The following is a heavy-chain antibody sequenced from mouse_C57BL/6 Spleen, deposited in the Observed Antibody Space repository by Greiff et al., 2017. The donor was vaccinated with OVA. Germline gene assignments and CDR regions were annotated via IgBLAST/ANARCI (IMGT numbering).Heavy chain of an antibody. J-gene: IGHJ3*01. Sequence: QVQLQQPGAELVMPGASVKLSCKASGYTFTSYWMHWVKQRPGQGLEWIGEIDPSDSYTNFNQKFKGKSTLTVDKSSSTAYMQLSSLTSEDSAVYYCARDYSNSCAYWGQGTLVTVSA. V-gene: IGHV1-69*01. D-gene: IGHD2-5*01. CDR1: GYTFTSYW. CDR3: ARDYSNSCAY. CDR2: IDPSDSYT.